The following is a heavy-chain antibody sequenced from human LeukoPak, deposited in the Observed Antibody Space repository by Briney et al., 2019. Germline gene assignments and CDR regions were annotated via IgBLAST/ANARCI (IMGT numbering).Heavy chain of an antibody. J-gene: IGHJ4*02. Sequence: PSETLSLTCAIYSEFFSGYFWSWIRQPPGKGLEWIGYIYYSGRTNYNPSLKSRVSISIDTSKNQFSPKLSSVTAADTAFYYCARSDLYGDYPPGNYWGQGTLVAVSS. CDR2: IYYSGRT. CDR1: SEFFSGYF. V-gene: IGHV4-59*01. CDR3: ARSDLYGDYPPGNY. D-gene: IGHD4-17*01.